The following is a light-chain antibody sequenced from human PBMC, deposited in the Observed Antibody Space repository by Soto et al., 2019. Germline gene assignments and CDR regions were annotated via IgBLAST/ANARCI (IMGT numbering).Light chain of an antibody. CDR3: QPYNSYSRT. Sequence: DIPITQSPSTLSASIGDRVTIPCLASQSIDSWLAWYQHKPGKAPKLLIFKASTLETGVPSRFSGSGSETEFTLTISSLQPDDSATYYCQPYNSYSRTFGQGTKVDIK. CDR2: KAS. J-gene: IGKJ1*01. V-gene: IGKV1-5*03. CDR1: QSIDSW.